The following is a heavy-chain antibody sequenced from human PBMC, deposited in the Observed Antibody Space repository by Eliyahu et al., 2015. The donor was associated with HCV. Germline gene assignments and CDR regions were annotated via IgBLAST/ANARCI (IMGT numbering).Heavy chain of an antibody. CDR3: ARDRPTPSVQDPKPRMDV. J-gene: IGHJ6*02. CDR1: GDSTDSISSDF. V-gene: IGHV4-4*08. Sequence: QVQLQESGPGLVKPSETLSLTCTVSGDSTDSISSDFWSWFRQSPGRGLEWIAYXRSIGTTMYNPSLKSRATISIDTSKNQFYLRLSSVTSADTAVYFCARDRPTPSVQDPKPRMDVWGQGTTVTVSS. CDR2: XRSIGTT. D-gene: IGHD1-14*01.